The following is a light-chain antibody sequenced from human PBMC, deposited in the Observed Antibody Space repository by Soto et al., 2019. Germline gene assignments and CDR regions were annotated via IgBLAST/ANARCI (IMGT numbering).Light chain of an antibody. Sequence: AIQMTQSPSSLSASVGDRVIITCRASLGSRNELGWYQQKPGKAPKLLIYAASSLQSGVPSRFSGGGSGTDFTLTISSLQPEDFATYYCLQDNSYPYTFGQGTKLEIK. J-gene: IGKJ2*01. V-gene: IGKV1-6*01. CDR3: LQDNSYPYT. CDR1: LGSRNE. CDR2: AAS.